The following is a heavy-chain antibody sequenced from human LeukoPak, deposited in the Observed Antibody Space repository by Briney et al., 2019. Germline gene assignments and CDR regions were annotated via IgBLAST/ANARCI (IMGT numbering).Heavy chain of an antibody. J-gene: IGHJ6*02. CDR2: ISWNSGSI. CDR1: GFTFDDYA. Sequence: GGSLRLSCAASGFTFDDYAMHWVRQAPGKGLEWVSGISWNSGSIGYADSVKGRFTISRDNAKNSLYLQMNSLRAEDTALYYCASMTPYYDILTGYYYYYGVDVWGQGTTVTVSS. V-gene: IGHV3-9*01. CDR3: ASMTPYYDILTGYYYYYGVDV. D-gene: IGHD3-9*01.